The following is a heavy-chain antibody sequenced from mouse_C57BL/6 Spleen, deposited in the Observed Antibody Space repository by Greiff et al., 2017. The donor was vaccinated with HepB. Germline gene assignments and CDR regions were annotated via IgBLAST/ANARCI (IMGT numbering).Heavy chain of an antibody. J-gene: IGHJ2*01. CDR1: GYTFTSYW. V-gene: IGHV1-55*01. Sequence: QVQLQQPGAELVKPGASVKMSCKASGYTFTSYWITWVKQRPGQGLEWIGDIYPGSGSTNYNEKFKSKATLTVDTSSSTCYMQLSSLTAEDSAVYYCARSVTTVVATRDYFDYWGQGTTRTVSS. CDR2: IYPGSGST. CDR3: ARSVTTVVATRDYFDY. D-gene: IGHD1-1*01.